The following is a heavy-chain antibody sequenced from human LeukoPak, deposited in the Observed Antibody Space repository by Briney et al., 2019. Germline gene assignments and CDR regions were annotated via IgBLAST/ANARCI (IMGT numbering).Heavy chain of an antibody. CDR2: ISGSGGST. Sequence: GGSLRLSCAASGFTFSSYAMSWVRQAPGMGLEWVSAISGSGGSTYYADSVKGRFTISRDKSKNTLYLQMNSLRAEDTAVYYCARGFGIAAAGTKFDYWGQGTLVTVSS. CDR1: GFTFSSYA. D-gene: IGHD6-13*01. J-gene: IGHJ4*02. CDR3: ARGFGIAAAGTKFDY. V-gene: IGHV3-23*01.